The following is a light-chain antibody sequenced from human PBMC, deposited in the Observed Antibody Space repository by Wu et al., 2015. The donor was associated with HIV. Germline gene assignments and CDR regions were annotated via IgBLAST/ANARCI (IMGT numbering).Light chain of an antibody. CDR2: GAS. Sequence: EIVLTQSPGTLSLSPGERATLSCRASQSVSSSYVAWYLQKPGQAPRLLIYGASSRATGIPDRFRGSGSGTDFTLTINRLEPEDVVVYYCQQYGSSPYSFGQGTNLEIK. V-gene: IGKV3-20*01. J-gene: IGKJ2*03. CDR3: QQYGSSPYS. CDR1: QSVSSSY.